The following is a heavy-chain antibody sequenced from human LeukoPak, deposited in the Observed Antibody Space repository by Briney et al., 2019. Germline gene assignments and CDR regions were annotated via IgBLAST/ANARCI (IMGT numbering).Heavy chain of an antibody. Sequence: GGSLRLSCAASGFTFSNYGMHWVRQAPGRGLEWVAVISYDGTNTYYADSVKGRFTISRDNAKNSLYLQMNSLRDEDTAVYYCARDVGSGYDFVPYYFDCWGQGTLVAVSS. V-gene: IGHV3-30*03. D-gene: IGHD5-12*01. CDR1: GFTFSNYG. CDR2: ISYDGTNT. J-gene: IGHJ4*02. CDR3: ARDVGSGYDFVPYYFDC.